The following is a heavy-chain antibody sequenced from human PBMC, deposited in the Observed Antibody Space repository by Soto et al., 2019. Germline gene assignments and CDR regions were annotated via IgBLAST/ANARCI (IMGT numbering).Heavy chain of an antibody. J-gene: IGHJ5*02. D-gene: IGHD3-3*01. Sequence: GSLRLSCAASGFTFSSYWMSWVRQAPGKGLEWVANIKQDGSEKYYVDSVKGRFTISRDNAKNSLYLQMNSLRAEDTAVYYCARAAIFGVAQQFDPWGQGTLVTVSS. CDR3: ARAAIFGVAQQFDP. CDR1: GFTFSSYW. V-gene: IGHV3-7*01. CDR2: IKQDGSEK.